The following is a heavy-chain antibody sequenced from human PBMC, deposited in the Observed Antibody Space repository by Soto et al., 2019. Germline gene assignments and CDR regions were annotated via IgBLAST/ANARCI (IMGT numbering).Heavy chain of an antibody. CDR3: ASGVFGLVSPVIGGY. V-gene: IGHV3-21*01. J-gene: IGHJ4*02. CDR1: GFTFSSYS. Sequence: GGSLRLSCAASGFTFSSYSMNWVRQAPGKGLEWVSSISRTSNYIYYTDSVKGRFTISRDNAKNSIYLQMNSLRAEDTATYYCASGVFGLVSPVIGGYWGQGTLVTVSS. D-gene: IGHD3-3*01. CDR2: ISRTSNYI.